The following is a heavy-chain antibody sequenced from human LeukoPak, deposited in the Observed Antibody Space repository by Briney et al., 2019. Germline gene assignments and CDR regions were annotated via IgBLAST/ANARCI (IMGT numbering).Heavy chain of an antibody. J-gene: IGHJ4*02. CDR1: GYTFTIYG. CDR3: AKARGYCSSTSCPFDY. V-gene: IGHV1-18*01. Sequence: GASVTVSCKASGYTFTIYGISWVRQAPGQGLEWMGWISAYNGNTNYAQKLQGRVTMTTDTSTSTAYMELRSLRSDDTAVYYCAKARGYCSSTSCPFDYWGQGTLVTVSS. D-gene: IGHD2-2*01. CDR2: ISAYNGNT.